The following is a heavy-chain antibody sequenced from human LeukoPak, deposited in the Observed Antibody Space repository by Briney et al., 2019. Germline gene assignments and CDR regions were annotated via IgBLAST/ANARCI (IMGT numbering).Heavy chain of an antibody. D-gene: IGHD7-27*01. CDR1: GGSFSGYC. CDR2: INHSGST. J-gene: IGHJ4*02. V-gene: IGHV4-34*01. CDR3: ARVLGTYFDY. Sequence: SETLSLTCAVYGGSFSGYCWSWIRQPPGKGLEWIGEINHSGSTNYNPSLKSRVTISVDTSKNQFSLKLSSVTAADTAVYYCARVLGTYFDYWGQGTLVTVSS.